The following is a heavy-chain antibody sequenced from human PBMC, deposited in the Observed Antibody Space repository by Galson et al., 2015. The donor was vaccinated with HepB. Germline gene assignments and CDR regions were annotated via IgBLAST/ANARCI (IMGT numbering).Heavy chain of an antibody. D-gene: IGHD3-3*01. Sequence: SLRLSCAASGFPFSGDAMSWVRQAPGKGLEWVSSIRGSGTKTYYADTVKGRFTMSRDNSKNTLYLHMNSLRADDTAVYYCAQLWIYFESWGQGTLVTVSS. CDR2: IRGSGTKT. V-gene: IGHV3-23*01. CDR1: GFPFSGDA. CDR3: AQLWIYFES. J-gene: IGHJ4*02.